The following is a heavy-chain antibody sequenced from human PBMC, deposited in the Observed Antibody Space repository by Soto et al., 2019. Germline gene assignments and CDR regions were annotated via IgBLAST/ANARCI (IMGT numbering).Heavy chain of an antibody. J-gene: IGHJ6*02. Sequence: QVQLVQSGAEVKKPGASVKVSCKASGYTFTSYGISWARQAPGQGLEWMGWISAYNGNTNYAQKLQGRVIMTTDTSTSTAYVEPMSLRCDDTAVYYCAGSPGYCSGGSSDYYYGIDVWGLGTTVTVSS. D-gene: IGHD2-15*01. CDR2: ISAYNGNT. CDR1: GYTFTSYG. V-gene: IGHV1-18*01. CDR3: AGSPGYCSGGSSDYYYGIDV.